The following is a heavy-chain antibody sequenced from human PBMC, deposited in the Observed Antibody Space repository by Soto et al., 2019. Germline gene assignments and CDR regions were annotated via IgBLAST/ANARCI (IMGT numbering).Heavy chain of an antibody. V-gene: IGHV6-1*01. D-gene: IGHD6-13*01. CDR1: GDSVSTNSAT. J-gene: IGHJ3*01. CDR3: ASEALAFDAFDL. CDR2: TYLRSKWYN. Sequence: SPTLSLTCVISGDSVSTNSATWNWIRQSPSRGLEWLGRTYLRSKWYNEYAVSVKSRIAIRPDTSKNLFSLQLSSVTPEDPAVYFCASEALAFDAFDLWGTGTVGTVSS.